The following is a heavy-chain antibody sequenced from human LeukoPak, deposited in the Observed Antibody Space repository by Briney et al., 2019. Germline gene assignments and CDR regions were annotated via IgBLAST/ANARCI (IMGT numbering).Heavy chain of an antibody. Sequence: SETLSLTCTVSGGSISSYYWSWIRQPPGKGLEWIGYIYYSGSTNYNPSLKSRVTISVDTSKNQFSLKLSSVTAADTAVYYCARYGDTEAFDYWGQGTPVTVSS. J-gene: IGHJ4*02. CDR1: GGSISSYY. D-gene: IGHD4-17*01. CDR3: ARYGDTEAFDY. V-gene: IGHV4-59*01. CDR2: IYYSGST.